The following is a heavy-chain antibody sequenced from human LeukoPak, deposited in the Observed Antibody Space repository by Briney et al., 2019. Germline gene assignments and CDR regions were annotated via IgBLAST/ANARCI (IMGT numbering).Heavy chain of an antibody. CDR2: ISYDGSNK. CDR3: AKGSWFGEL. J-gene: IGHJ4*02. V-gene: IGHV3-30*18. CDR1: GFTSSSYG. D-gene: IGHD3-10*01. Sequence: GGSLRLSCAASGFTSSSYGMHWVRQAPGKGLEWVAVISYDGSNKYYADFVKGRFTISRDNSKNTLYLQMNSLRAEDTAVYYCAKGSWFGELWGQGTLVTVSP.